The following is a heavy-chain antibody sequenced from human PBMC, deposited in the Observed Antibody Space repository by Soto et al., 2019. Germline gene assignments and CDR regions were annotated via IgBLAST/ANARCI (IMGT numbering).Heavy chain of an antibody. CDR2: ISYAGSNQ. V-gene: IGHV3-30*18. J-gene: IGHJ4*02. CDR3: AKALGELSPEIYDH. D-gene: IGHD3-16*02. CDR1: GFTFSSYG. Sequence: QVQLVESGGGVVQPGRSLRLSCAASGFTFSSYGMHWVRKAPGKGLEWGAIISYAGSNQYYADSVKGRFTISRDNSKNKLYREMNSRRAEDTAVYYCAKALGELSPEIYDHWGKGGLVTVTS.